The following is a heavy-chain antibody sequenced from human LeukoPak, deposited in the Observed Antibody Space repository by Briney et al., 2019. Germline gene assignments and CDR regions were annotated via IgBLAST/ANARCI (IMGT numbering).Heavy chain of an antibody. V-gene: IGHV4-34*01. D-gene: IGHD5-24*01. CDR1: GGSFSGYY. CDR3: ARDQGWLHVDY. Sequence: SETVSLTCAVYGGSFSGYYWRWIRQPPGKGLEWIGGINHSGSTKYNPSLKSRVTISVDTSKNQCSLKRSSVTAAETAVYYWARDQGWLHVDYWGQGTLVTVSS. CDR2: INHSGST. J-gene: IGHJ4*02.